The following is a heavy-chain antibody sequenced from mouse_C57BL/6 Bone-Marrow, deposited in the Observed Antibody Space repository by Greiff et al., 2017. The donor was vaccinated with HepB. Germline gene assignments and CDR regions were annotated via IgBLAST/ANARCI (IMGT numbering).Heavy chain of an antibody. D-gene: IGHD1-1*01. CDR2: IHPNSGST. CDR3: ARGATVVPYYFDY. CDR1: CYTFTSYW. J-gene: IGHJ2*01. Sequence: QVQLQQPGAELVKPGASVKLSCKASCYTFTSYWMHWVKQRPGQGLEWIGMIHPNSGSTNYNEKFKSKATLTVDKSSSTAYMQLSSLTSEDSAVYYCARGATVVPYYFDYWGQGTTLTVSS. V-gene: IGHV1-64*01.